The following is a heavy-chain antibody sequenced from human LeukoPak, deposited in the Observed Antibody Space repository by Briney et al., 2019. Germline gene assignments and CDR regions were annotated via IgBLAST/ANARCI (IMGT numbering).Heavy chain of an antibody. J-gene: IGHJ3*02. CDR1: GFTFSSYA. Sequence: PGGSLRLSCAASGFTFSSYAMSWVRQAPGKGLEWVSAISGSGGSTYYADSVKGRFTISRDNSKNTLYLQMNSLRAEDTAVYYCAKSVLRFLEWYRIEDAFDIWGQGTMVTVSS. V-gene: IGHV3-23*01. CDR2: ISGSGGST. D-gene: IGHD3-3*01. CDR3: AKSVLRFLEWYRIEDAFDI.